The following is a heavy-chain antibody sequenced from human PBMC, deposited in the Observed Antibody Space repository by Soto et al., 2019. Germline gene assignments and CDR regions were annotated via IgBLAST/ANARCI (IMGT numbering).Heavy chain of an antibody. J-gene: IGHJ6*02. CDR3: ASDPRPADTTSYYYYYGMDV. Sequence: QVQLVQSGAEVKKPGSSVKVSCKASGGTFSSYGISWVRQAPGQGLEWMGGIIPIFGTANYAQKFQGRVTMTADESTSTPYMELSSLRSEDPAVYYCASDPRPADTTSYYYYYGMDVWGQGTTVTLSS. D-gene: IGHD2-2*01. CDR1: GGTFSSYG. V-gene: IGHV1-69*01. CDR2: IIPIFGTA.